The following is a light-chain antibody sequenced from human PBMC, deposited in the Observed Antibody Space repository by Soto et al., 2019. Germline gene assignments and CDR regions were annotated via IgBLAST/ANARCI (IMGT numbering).Light chain of an antibody. Sequence: EIVLTQSPGTLSLSPGERATLSCRASQIVTSNYLAWYQEKTGQTPRLLIYGASRRATGIPDRFSGSGSGTDVTLTISRLEPEDFAVYYCRQYGTALGLAFGGGTKVEI. J-gene: IGKJ4*01. V-gene: IGKV3-20*01. CDR3: RQYGTALGLA. CDR1: QIVTSNY. CDR2: GAS.